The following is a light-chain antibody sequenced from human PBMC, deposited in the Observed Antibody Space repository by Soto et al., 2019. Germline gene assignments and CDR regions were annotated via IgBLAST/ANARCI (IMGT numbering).Light chain of an antibody. CDR1: SSDVGGYNF. CDR3: SSYTSSSTLI. V-gene: IGLV2-14*01. J-gene: IGLJ2*01. Sequence: QSALTQPASVSGSPGQSVTISCTGTSSDVGGYNFVSWYQQYPGTAPKLLIYDVSNRPSGVSNRFCGSKSGNTASLTISELQDEDEADYYCSSYTSSSTLIFGGGTKLTVL. CDR2: DVS.